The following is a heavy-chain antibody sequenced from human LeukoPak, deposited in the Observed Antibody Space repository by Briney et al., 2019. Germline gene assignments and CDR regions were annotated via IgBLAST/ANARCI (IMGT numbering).Heavy chain of an antibody. J-gene: IGHJ6*02. CDR1: GFTFNGSA. V-gene: IGHV3-73*01. CDR2: IRSRANSYVT. CDR3: TRHSDTYCSRANCYVDNFYGLDV. Sequence: GGSLRLPFAASGFTFNGSAMHWVRQASGKGLEWVGRIRSRANSYVTAYPAAVTGRFIISRDDSSNTAYLQMNSLTTEDTAVYYCTRHSDTYCSRANCYVDNFYGLDVWGQGTRVTVSS. D-gene: IGHD2-2*01.